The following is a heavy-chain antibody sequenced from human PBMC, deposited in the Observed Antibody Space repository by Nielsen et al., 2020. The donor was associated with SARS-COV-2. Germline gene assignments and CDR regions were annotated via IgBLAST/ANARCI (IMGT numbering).Heavy chain of an antibody. CDR2: ISGSGGST. V-gene: IGHV3-23*01. CDR1: GFPFSSYA. Sequence: GESLKISCSASGFPFSSYAMSWVRQAPGKGLEWVSAISGSGGSTYYADSVKGRFTISRDNSKNTLYLQMNSLRAEDTAVYYCAKVNDGRDYFDYWGQGTLVTVSS. D-gene: IGHD2-8*01. J-gene: IGHJ4*02. CDR3: AKVNDGRDYFDY.